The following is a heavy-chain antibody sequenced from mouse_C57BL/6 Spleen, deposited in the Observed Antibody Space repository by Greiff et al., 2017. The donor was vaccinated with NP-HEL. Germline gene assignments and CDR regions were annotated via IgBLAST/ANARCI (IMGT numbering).Heavy chain of an antibody. V-gene: IGHV1-52*01. CDR2: IDPSDSET. D-gene: IGHD1-1*01. J-gene: IGHJ4*01. Sequence: VQLKQPGAELVRPGSSVKLSCKASGYTFTSYWMHWVKQRPIQGLEWIGNIDPSDSETHYNQKFKDKATLTVDKSSSTAYMQLSSLTSEDSAVYYCARSYYYGSSYAMDYWGQGTSVTVSS. CDR3: ARSYYYGSSYAMDY. CDR1: GYTFTSYW.